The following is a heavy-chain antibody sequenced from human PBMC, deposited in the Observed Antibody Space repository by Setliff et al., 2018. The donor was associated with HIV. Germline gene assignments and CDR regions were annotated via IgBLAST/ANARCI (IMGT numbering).Heavy chain of an antibody. D-gene: IGHD3-22*01. J-gene: IGHJ6*03. V-gene: IGHV1-69*13. CDR3: ARLSGDNSGQPYYYYMDV. CDR1: GGIFSSYA. Sequence: GASVKVSCKASGGIFSSYALSWVRQAPGQGLEWMGGIIPILGSIDYAQKFQGRLSITADESTGTAYIELSSLRFEDTAMYYCARLSGDNSGQPYYYYMDVWGKGTTVTVSS. CDR2: IIPILGSI.